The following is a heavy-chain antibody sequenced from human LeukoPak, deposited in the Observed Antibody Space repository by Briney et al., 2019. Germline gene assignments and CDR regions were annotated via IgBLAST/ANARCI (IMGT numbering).Heavy chain of an antibody. CDR3: ARDLYGGTPAPFDY. CDR2: INPNSGGT. J-gene: IGHJ4*02. Sequence: ASVKVSCKASGYTLTGYYMHGVRQAPGQGLEWMGWINPNSGGTYYAQKFQGRVTMTSDTSISTAYMELSRLRSDNTAVYYCARDLYGGTPAPFDYWGQGTLVTVSS. V-gene: IGHV1-2*02. CDR1: GYTLTGYY. D-gene: IGHD4-23*01.